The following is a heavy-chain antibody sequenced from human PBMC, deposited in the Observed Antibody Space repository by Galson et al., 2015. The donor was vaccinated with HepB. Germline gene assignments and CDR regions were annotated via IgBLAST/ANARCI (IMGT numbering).Heavy chain of an antibody. D-gene: IGHD5-18*01. CDR1: GYTFNSYA. V-gene: IGHV1-3*01. CDR2: NNAGNGNT. Sequence: SVKVSCKASGYTFNSYAMHWSRQAPGQRLEWMGWNNAGNGNTRYSQKFQGRVTITRDTSASTAYMELTSLRSEDTAGYYCARGSGTAMVYFDYWGQGTLVTVSS. CDR3: ARGSGTAMVYFDY. J-gene: IGHJ4*02.